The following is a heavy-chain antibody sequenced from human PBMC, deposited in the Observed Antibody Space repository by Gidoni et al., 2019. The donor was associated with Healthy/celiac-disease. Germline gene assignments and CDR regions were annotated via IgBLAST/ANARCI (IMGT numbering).Heavy chain of an antibody. J-gene: IGHJ4*02. CDR2: IRSKAYGGTT. V-gene: IGHV3-49*05. CDR1: GFTFGDYA. D-gene: IGHD3-22*01. CDR3: TRAGYYDSSGHFDY. Sequence: EVQLVESGGGLVKPGRSLRLSCTASGFTFGDYAMSWFRQAPGKGLEWVGFIRSKAYGGTTEYAASVKGRFTISRDDSKSIAYLQMNSLKTEDTAVYYCTRAGYYDSSGHFDYWGQGTLVTVSS.